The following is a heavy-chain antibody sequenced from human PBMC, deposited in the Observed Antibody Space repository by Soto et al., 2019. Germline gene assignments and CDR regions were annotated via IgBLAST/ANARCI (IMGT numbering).Heavy chain of an antibody. V-gene: IGHV4-31*03. CDR2: VYHTGNT. D-gene: IGHD4-17*01. J-gene: IGHJ4*02. CDR3: ARWCTHARADYDY. CDR1: GGSVSSGDYY. Sequence: QVQLQESGPGLVNPSQTLSLTCTVSGGSVSSGDYYWSWIRQHPGKGLEWIGYVYHTGNTYYNPSLRSRATLSVDTSNNQFSLKLISVTAADTAVYYCARWCTHARADYDYWGQGTLVTVSS.